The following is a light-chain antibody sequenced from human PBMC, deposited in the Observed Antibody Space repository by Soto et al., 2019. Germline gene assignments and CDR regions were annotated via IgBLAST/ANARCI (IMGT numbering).Light chain of an antibody. V-gene: IGKV1-39*01. Sequence: DIQMTQSPSSLSASVGDRVTITSRASERISRHLNWYQQKTGKAPKLLIYAASSLQNGVPSRFNGSGSGTDFTLTSSNLQPEDFATYYCQQSYSALSITCGQGTRLEIK. CDR3: QQSYSALSIT. CDR1: ERISRH. CDR2: AAS. J-gene: IGKJ5*01.